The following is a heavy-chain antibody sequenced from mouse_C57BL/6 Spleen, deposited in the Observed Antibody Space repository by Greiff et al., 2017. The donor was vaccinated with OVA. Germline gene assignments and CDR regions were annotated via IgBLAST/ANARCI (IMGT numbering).Heavy chain of an antibody. J-gene: IGHJ1*03. CDR2: IDPSDSYT. CDR3: ASSYGYFDV. V-gene: IGHV1-69*01. Sequence: PGHVLEWIGEIDPSDSYTNYNQKFKGKPTLTVDKSSSTAYMQLSSLTSEDSAVYYCASSYGYFDVWGTGTTVTVSS.